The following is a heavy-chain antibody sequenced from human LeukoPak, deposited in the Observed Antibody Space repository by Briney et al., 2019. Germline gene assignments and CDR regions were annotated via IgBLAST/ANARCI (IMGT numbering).Heavy chain of an antibody. CDR2: IYYSGST. CDR3: ARPVTSHLRFDP. V-gene: IGHV4-39*01. CDR1: GGSISSSLYY. Sequence: PLETLSLTCTVSGGSISSSLYYWGWIRQPPGKGLEWIGSIYYSGSTYYSSSLKSRVTLSVDTSKNQFSLKLSSVTAADTAMYYRARPVTSHLRFDPWGQGTLVTVSS. D-gene: IGHD4-17*01. J-gene: IGHJ5*02.